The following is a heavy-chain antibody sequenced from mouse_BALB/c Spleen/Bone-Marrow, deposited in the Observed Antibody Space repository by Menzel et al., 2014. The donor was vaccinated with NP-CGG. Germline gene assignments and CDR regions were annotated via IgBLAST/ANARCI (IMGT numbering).Heavy chain of an antibody. J-gene: IGHJ2*01. D-gene: IGHD2-3*01. V-gene: IGHV3-8*02. CDR1: GASITSRY. CDR3: ATYDGYCFDY. Sequence: EVKLMESGPGLVKPSQTLSLTCSVTGASITSRYWTWIRKFPGNKLEYMGYISYSGSTYYIPSLKSRISITRDTSKNQYYLHLNSVTTEDTATYYCATYDGYCFDYWGQGTTLTVSS. CDR2: ISYSGST.